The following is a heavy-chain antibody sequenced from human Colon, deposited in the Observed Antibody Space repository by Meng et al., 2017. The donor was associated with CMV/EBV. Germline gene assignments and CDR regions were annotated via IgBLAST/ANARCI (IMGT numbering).Heavy chain of an antibody. CDR1: GITVSTSY. J-gene: IGHJ4*02. CDR3: ARAGRRNFPHIFDS. CDR2: IYDDDST. Sequence: GQRGGSGGGLVRTGGSLTPSGATSGITVSTSYMSWVRQAPGKGLEWVSIIYDDDSTYYADSVYDRFTISRDISKNTVYLQVNSLRAEDTAVYYCARAGRRNFPHIFDSWGQGTLVTVSS. D-gene: IGHD3-10*01. V-gene: IGHV3-66*01.